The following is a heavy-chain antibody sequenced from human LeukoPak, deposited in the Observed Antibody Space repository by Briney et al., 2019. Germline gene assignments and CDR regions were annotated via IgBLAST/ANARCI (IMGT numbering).Heavy chain of an antibody. V-gene: IGHV3-30*19. CDR2: SSYDGNYQ. CDR3: ARDGPLLLGAYFDY. CDR1: GFTFSRHG. J-gene: IGHJ4*02. Sequence: GGSLRLSCAASGFTFSRHGIHWVRQAPGKGLEWVAGSSYDGNYQYYADSVKGRFTISRDNPNNTVYLQMNSLRPEDTAVYYCARDGPLLLGAYFDYWGQGNLVTVSS. D-gene: IGHD3-10*01.